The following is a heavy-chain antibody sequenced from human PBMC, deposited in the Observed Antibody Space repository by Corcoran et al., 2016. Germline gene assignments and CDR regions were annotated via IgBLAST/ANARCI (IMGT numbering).Heavy chain of an antibody. V-gene: IGHV4-59*01. J-gene: IGHJ6*02. CDR3: AREAGVVSYFHGMDV. CDR2: IYYYSGST. CDR1: GGSLSTYY. Sequence: QVQLQESGPGLVKPSETLSLTCTVSGGSLSTYYWSWVRQSPGKGLEWIGYIYYYSGSTNYNPSLKSRVTISADTSNTQFSLKLTSVTAADTAVYYCAREAGVVSYFHGMDVWGQGTTVTVSS. D-gene: IGHD3-10*01.